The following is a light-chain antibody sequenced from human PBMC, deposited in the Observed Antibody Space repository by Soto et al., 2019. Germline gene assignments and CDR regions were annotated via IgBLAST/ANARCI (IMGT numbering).Light chain of an antibody. V-gene: IGLV2-14*01. CDR1: SSDVGGYNY. Sequence: QSVLTQPASVSGSPGQSITISCTGTSSDVGGYNYVSWYQQHPGKAPKLMIYEVSNRPSGVSNRFSGSKSGNTASLTISGLQAEDEADYYCSSYTSSSPYVFRTGTKLTVL. J-gene: IGLJ1*01. CDR2: EVS. CDR3: SSYTSSSPYV.